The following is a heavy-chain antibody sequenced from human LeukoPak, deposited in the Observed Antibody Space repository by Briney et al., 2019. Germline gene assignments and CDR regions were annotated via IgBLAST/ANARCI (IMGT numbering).Heavy chain of an antibody. J-gene: IGHJ4*02. D-gene: IGHD2-2*01. CDR3: VKGGYCSSTTCSNTPFDY. CDR2: ISDSGGST. CDR1: GFTFSSYA. Sequence: GGSLRLSCAASGFTFSSYAMGWVRQAPGKGLEWVSAISDSGGSTYYADSVKGRFTISRDNSKSTLFLQMNSLRADDTAVYYCVKGGYCSSTTCSNTPFDYWGQGTLVTVSP. V-gene: IGHV3-23*01.